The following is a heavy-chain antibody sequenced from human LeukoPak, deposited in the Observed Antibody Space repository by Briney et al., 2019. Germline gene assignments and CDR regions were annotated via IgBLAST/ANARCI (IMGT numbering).Heavy chain of an antibody. CDR3: ARGAYSYGFGWFDP. CDR2: IYYSGST. J-gene: IGHJ5*02. Sequence: SETLSLTCTVSGGSVSSGSYYWSWIRQPPGKGLEWIGYIYYSGSTNYNPSLKSRVTISVDTSKNQFSLKLSSVTAADTAVYYCARGAYSYGFGWFDPWGQGTLVTVSS. CDR1: GGSVSSGSYY. V-gene: IGHV4-61*01. D-gene: IGHD5-18*01.